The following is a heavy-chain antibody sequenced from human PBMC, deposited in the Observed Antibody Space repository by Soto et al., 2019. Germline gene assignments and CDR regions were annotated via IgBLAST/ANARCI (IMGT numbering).Heavy chain of an antibody. V-gene: IGHV5-51*01. CDR2: IYPGDSDT. CDR1: GYRFSSYW. D-gene: IGHD2-8*01. CDR3: ARQGSNGAYYYYGMDV. Sequence: PGESLKISCKGSGYRFSSYWIALVRQMPGKGLEWMGIIYPGDSDTIYSPSFQGQVTFSADKSTSTAYLQWSSLKASDTAMYYCARQGSNGAYYYYGMDVWGQGTTVTV. J-gene: IGHJ6*02.